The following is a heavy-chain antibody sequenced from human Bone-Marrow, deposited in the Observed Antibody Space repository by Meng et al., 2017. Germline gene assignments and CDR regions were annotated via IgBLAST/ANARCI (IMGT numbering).Heavy chain of an antibody. Sequence: GASLKISCAASGFTFDDYGMSWVRQAPGKGLEWVSGINWNGGSTGDADSVKGRFTISRDNAKNSLYLQMNSLRAEDTALYYCARGRTVVTPSFDYWGQGTLVTVSS. D-gene: IGHD4-23*01. CDR2: INWNGGST. CDR3: ARGRTVVTPSFDY. CDR1: GFTFDDYG. J-gene: IGHJ4*02. V-gene: IGHV3-20*04.